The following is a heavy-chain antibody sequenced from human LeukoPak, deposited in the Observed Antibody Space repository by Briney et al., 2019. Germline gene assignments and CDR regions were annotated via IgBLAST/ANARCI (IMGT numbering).Heavy chain of an antibody. CDR1: GGTFSSYA. Sequence: GASVKVFCKASGGTFSSYAISWVRQAPGQGLEWMGGIIPIFGTANYAQKFQGRVTITADESTSTAYMELSSLRSEDTAVYYCARVVVNRLFDIWGQGTMVTVSS. J-gene: IGHJ3*02. CDR3: ARVVVNRLFDI. V-gene: IGHV1-69*13. CDR2: IIPIFGTA. D-gene: IGHD2-15*01.